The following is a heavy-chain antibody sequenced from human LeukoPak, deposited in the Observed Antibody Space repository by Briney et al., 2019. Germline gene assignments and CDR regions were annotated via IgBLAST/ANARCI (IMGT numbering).Heavy chain of an antibody. CDR1: GFTFSSYS. V-gene: IGHV3-21*01. CDR2: ISSSSSYI. D-gene: IGHD6-19*01. J-gene: IGHJ4*02. Sequence: GGSLRLSCAASGFTFSSYSMNWVRQAPGKGLEWVSSISSSSSYIYYADSVKGRFTISRDNAKNSLYLQINSLRAEDTAVYYCAREEAVAGIDYWGQGTLVTVSS. CDR3: AREEAVAGIDY.